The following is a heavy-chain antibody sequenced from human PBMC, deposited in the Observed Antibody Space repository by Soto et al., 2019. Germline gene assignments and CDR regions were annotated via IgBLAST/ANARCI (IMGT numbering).Heavy chain of an antibody. CDR3: AAQGWDIGGGSCYWFDP. CDR2: FDPEDGET. Sequence: ASVTVSCKVSGYTLTELSMHWVRQAPGKGLEWMGGFDPEDGETIYAQKFQGRVTMTEDTSTDTAYMELSSLRSEDTAVYYCAAQGWDIGGGSCYWFDPWGQGTLVTVSS. D-gene: IGHD2-15*01. CDR1: GYTLTELS. V-gene: IGHV1-24*01. J-gene: IGHJ5*02.